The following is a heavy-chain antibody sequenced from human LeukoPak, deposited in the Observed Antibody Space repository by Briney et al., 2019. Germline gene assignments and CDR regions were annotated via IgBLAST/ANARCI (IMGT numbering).Heavy chain of an antibody. CDR3: AKLSLRNIMVRGNWFDS. Sequence: GGSLRLSCAASGLRFSDYYVSWIRQAPGKGLQWVSYISSGGDIMHYADSVKGRFTSSRDNAKNSGYLQMNSLRAEDTAVYYCAKLSLRNIMVRGNWFDSWGQGTLVTVSS. CDR1: GLRFSDYY. CDR2: ISSGGDIM. V-gene: IGHV3-11*01. J-gene: IGHJ5*01. D-gene: IGHD3-10*01.